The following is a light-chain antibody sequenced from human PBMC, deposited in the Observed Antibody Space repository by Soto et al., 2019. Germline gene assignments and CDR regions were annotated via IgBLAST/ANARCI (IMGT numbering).Light chain of an antibody. CDR2: GVN. CDR1: SGDVGGYNY. CDR3: SSYTSSSTLE. J-gene: IGLJ2*01. V-gene: IGLV2-14*01. Sequence: QSVLTQPASVSGSPGQSITISCTGTSGDVGGYNYVSWYQQHPGKDPTLTVYGVNDRPSGVSNRCSGSKSGNTASLTISGLQAEDEADYYCSSYTSSSTLEFGGGTKLTVL.